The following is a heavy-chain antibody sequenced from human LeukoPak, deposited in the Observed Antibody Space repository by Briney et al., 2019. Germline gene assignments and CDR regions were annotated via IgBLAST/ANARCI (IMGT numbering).Heavy chain of an antibody. V-gene: IGHV4-34*01. J-gene: IGHJ5*02. CDR1: GGSFSGYF. CDR3: AKDSVRGVITRFDP. CDR2: INHSGST. Sequence: SETLPLTCAVYGGSFSGYFWNWIRQPPEKGLEWIGDINHSGSTNYNPSLKSRVSISVDTSKNQFSLKLSSVTAADTAVYYCAKDSVRGVITRFDPWGQGTLVTVSS. D-gene: IGHD3-10*01.